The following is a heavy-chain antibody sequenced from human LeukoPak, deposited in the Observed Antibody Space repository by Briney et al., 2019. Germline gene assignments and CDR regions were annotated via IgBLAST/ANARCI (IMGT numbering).Heavy chain of an antibody. V-gene: IGHV4-34*01. J-gene: IGHJ5*02. CDR2: INHSGSI. CDR3: ASVGDTAAGTNLYHWFDP. Sequence: NPSETLSLTCAVYGGSFSGYYWSWIRQPPGKGLEWIGEINHSGSINYNPSLKSRVTISVDTSKNQFSLKLSSVTAADTAVYYCASVGDTAAGTNLYHWFDPWGQGTLVTVSS. D-gene: IGHD6-13*01. CDR1: GGSFSGYY.